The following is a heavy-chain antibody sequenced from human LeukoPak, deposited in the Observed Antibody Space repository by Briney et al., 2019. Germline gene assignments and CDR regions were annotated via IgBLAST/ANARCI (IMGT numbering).Heavy chain of an antibody. V-gene: IGHV3-15*01. J-gene: IGHJ5*02. CDR1: GFTFGNVW. Sequence: GGSLRLSCAASGFTFGNVWMTWVRQAPGKGLECVGRVKSRDVGRTTDYAAPVKGRFTISRDDSKNTVYLQMISLQTEDTAVYYCTTDFLQGYSSSWGQGTLVTVSS. CDR2: VKSRDVGRTT. D-gene: IGHD5-12*01. CDR3: TTDFLQGYSSS.